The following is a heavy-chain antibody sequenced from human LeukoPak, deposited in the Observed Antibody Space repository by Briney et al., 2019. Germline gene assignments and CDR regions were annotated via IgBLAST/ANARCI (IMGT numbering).Heavy chain of an antibody. D-gene: IGHD3-3*01. V-gene: IGHV1-18*01. CDR2: ISAYNGNT. CDR3: ARVGGYYDFWSGLSFDY. Sequence: ASVKVSCKASGYTFTSYGISWVRQAPGQGLEWMGWISAYNGNTNYAQKLQGRVTMTTDTSTSTAYMELRSLRSDDTAVYYCARVGGYYDFWSGLSFDYWGQGTLVTVSS. J-gene: IGHJ4*02. CDR1: GYTFTSYG.